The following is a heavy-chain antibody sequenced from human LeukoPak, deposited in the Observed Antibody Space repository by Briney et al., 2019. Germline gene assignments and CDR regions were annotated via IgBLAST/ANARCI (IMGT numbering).Heavy chain of an antibody. D-gene: IGHD3-16*02. CDR1: GFTFSSYG. V-gene: IGHV3-33*01. CDR2: IWYDGSNK. Sequence: PGRSLRLSCAASGFTFSSYGMHWVRQAPGKGLEWVAVIWYDGSNKYYADSVKGRFTISRDNAKNSLYLQMNSLRAEDTAVYYCARGMITFGGVIPNNWFDPWGQGTLVTVSS. CDR3: ARGMITFGGVIPNNWFDP. J-gene: IGHJ5*02.